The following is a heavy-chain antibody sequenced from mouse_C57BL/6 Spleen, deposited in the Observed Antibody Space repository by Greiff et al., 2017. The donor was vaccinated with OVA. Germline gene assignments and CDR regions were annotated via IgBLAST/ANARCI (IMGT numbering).Heavy chain of an antibody. CDR3: ARDGTIDYYGRDWYFDV. Sequence: EVKLVESGGGLVKPGGSLKLSCAASGFTFSSYAMSWVRQTPEKRLEWVATISAGGSYTYYPDTVTGRFTISRDNAKNNLYLQMSHLKSEDTAMYYCARDGTIDYYGRDWYFDVWGTGTTVTVSS. D-gene: IGHD1-1*01. CDR2: ISAGGSYT. V-gene: IGHV5-4*01. CDR1: GFTFSSYA. J-gene: IGHJ1*03.